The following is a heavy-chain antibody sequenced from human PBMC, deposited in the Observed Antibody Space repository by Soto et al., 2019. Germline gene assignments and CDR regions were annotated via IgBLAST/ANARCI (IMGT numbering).Heavy chain of an antibody. V-gene: IGHV4-59*08. J-gene: IGHJ4*02. CDR1: SGSISTYY. Sequence: SESLSLTCTVSSGSISTYYWSWIRQPPGKGLEWIGHIYYNGHTDYNPSLKSRVTISVATSKNQFSLKLSSVTAADTAVYYCARVQSSYYDRAFDSWGQGIQVTVSS. CDR2: IYYNGHT. CDR3: ARVQSSYYDRAFDS. D-gene: IGHD3-9*01.